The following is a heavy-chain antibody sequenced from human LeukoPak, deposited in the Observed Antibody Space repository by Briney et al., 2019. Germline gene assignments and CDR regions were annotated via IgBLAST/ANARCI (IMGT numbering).Heavy chain of an antibody. J-gene: IGHJ4*02. CDR1: GLTFSSYA. V-gene: IGHV3-23*01. CDR2: INGGGGNY. CDR3: AAGGDYPHFDY. D-gene: IGHD4-17*01. Sequence: GAFLRLSCAASGLTFSSYAMSWVRQAPGKGLEWVSGINGGGGNYNLSDSVKGRFTISRDNSKNTLYLQMDSLRAEDTAVFYCAAGGDYPHFDYWGQGTLVTVS.